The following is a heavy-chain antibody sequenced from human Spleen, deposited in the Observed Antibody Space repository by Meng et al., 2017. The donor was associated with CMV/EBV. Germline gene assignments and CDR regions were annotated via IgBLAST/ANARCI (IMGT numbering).Heavy chain of an antibody. J-gene: IGHJ5*02. CDR2: VYFSGTT. CDR3: VAEVLQNYFDP. D-gene: IGHD1-7*01. V-gene: IGHV4-30-4*01. Sequence: TVSGGSVGSSDYYWSWIRQPPGKGLEWIGYVYFSGTTYYNPSLKSRVTMSVDTSKNQFSLKLSSVTAADTAVYFCVAEVLQNYFDPWGQGTLVTVSS. CDR1: GGSVGSSDYY.